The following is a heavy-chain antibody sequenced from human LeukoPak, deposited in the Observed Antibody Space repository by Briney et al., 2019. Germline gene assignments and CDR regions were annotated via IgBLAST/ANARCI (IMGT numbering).Heavy chain of an antibody. V-gene: IGHV1-69*01. CDR3: ARGTHSEPFEY. CDR2: IIPIFGTA. D-gene: IGHD1-1*01. CDR1: VCTFSSYA. Sequence: ASVKDSCQASVCTFSSYAIIGVRQATGQGLEWMGGIIPIFGTANYAQKLQGRVTITADVSTSTAYMELSSLRAEDTAVYYCARGTHSEPFEYWGQRTLVTVSS. J-gene: IGHJ4*02.